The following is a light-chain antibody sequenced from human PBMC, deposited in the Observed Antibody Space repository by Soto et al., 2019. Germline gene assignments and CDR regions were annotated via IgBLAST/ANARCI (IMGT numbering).Light chain of an antibody. CDR2: RDN. CDR1: ISNIGTNY. CDR3: AAWDDTVRSYV. J-gene: IGLJ1*01. V-gene: IGLV1-47*01. Sequence: QSVLTQPPSVSGTPGQRVTISCSGGISNIGTNYVHWFQQLPGTAPKVLSNRDNQRPSGVPDRFSGSKSGTSASLAISGLRSEDEAEYYCAAWDDTVRSYVFGTATKLTVL.